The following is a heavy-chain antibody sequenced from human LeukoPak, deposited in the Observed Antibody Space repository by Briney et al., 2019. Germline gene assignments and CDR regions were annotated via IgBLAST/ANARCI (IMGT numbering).Heavy chain of an antibody. J-gene: IGHJ3*02. D-gene: IGHD3-22*01. Sequence: SETLSLTCAVSGGSFSGYYWSWIRQPPGKGLEWIGEINHSGGTNYNPSLKSRVTISVDTSKNQFSLKLSSVTAADTAVYYCASAMIGVPDDAFDIWGQGTMVTVSS. V-gene: IGHV4-34*01. CDR2: INHSGGT. CDR3: ASAMIGVPDDAFDI. CDR1: GGSFSGYY.